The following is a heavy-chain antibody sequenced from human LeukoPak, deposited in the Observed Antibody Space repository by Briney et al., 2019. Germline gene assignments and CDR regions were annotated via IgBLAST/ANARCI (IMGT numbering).Heavy chain of an antibody. Sequence: GGSLRLSCAASGFTFSSYEMNWVRQAPGKGLEWVSYISSSGSTIYYADSVKGRFTISRDNAKNSLYLQMNSLRAEDTAVYYCAKDLRTIWFGELEIDYWGQGTLVTVSS. CDR1: GFTFSSYE. J-gene: IGHJ4*02. D-gene: IGHD3-10*01. V-gene: IGHV3-48*03. CDR2: ISSSGSTI. CDR3: AKDLRTIWFGELEIDY.